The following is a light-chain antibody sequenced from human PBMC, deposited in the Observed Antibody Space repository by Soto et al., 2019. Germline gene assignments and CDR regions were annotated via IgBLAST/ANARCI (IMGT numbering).Light chain of an antibody. CDR2: AAS. CDR3: QQNNKWPWT. CDR1: QSVSSSY. V-gene: IGKV3-15*01. Sequence: EIVLTQSPVTLSWPRDERAIIYCRASQSVSSSYLAWYQQKPGQTPRLLIYAASTRATGVPARFSGSGSETEFTLTISSLQSEDFTVYFCQQNNKWPWTFGPGTKVDIK. J-gene: IGKJ1*01.